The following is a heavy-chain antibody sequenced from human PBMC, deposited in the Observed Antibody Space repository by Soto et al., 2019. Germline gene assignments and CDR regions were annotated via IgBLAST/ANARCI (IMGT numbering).Heavy chain of an antibody. CDR3: AKVIAAAGTGYWFDP. D-gene: IGHD6-13*01. CDR2: ISGSGGST. Sequence: EVQLLESGGGLVQPGGSLRLSCAASGFTFSSYAMSWVRQAPGKGLEWVSAISGSGGSTYYADSVKGRFTISRDNSKNSLYLQMNSLRAEDTAEYYCAKVIAAAGTGYWFDPWGQGTLVTVSS. CDR1: GFTFSSYA. J-gene: IGHJ5*02. V-gene: IGHV3-23*01.